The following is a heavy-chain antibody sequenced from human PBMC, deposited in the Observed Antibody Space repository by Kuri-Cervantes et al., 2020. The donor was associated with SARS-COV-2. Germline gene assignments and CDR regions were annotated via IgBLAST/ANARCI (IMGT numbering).Heavy chain of an antibody. J-gene: IGHJ4*02. Sequence: ASVKVSCKVSGYTLTELSMHWVRQAPGKGLEWMGGFDPEDGETIYAQKFQGRVTMTEDTSTDTAYMELSSLRSEDTAVYYCARDKIRYYDILTGRYPHPHYFDYWGQGTLVTVSS. CDR3: ARDKIRYYDILTGRYPHPHYFDY. V-gene: IGHV1-24*01. CDR1: GYTLTELS. CDR2: FDPEDGET. D-gene: IGHD3-9*01.